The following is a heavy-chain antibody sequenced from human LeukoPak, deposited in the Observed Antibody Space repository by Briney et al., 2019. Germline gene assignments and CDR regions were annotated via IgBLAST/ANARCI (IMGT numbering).Heavy chain of an antibody. CDR2: IKSKTDGGTT. D-gene: IGHD3-3*01. V-gene: IGHV3-15*01. CDR1: GFTFSNAW. CDR3: TTALYYDFWSGYYSSYYYMDV. J-gene: IGHJ6*03. Sequence: GGSLRLSCAASGFTFSNAWMSWVRQAPGKGLEWVGRIKSKTDGGTTDYAAPVKGRFTISRDDSKNTLYLQMNSLKTEDTAVYYCTTALYYDFWSGYYSSYYYMDVWGKGTTVTVSS.